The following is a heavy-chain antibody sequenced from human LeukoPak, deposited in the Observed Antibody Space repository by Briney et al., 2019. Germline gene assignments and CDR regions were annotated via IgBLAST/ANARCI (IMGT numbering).Heavy chain of an antibody. CDR2: FDPEDGET. J-gene: IGHJ4*02. V-gene: IGHV1-24*01. Sequence: ASVKVSCKVSGYTLTELSMHWVRQAPGKGLEWMGGFDPEDGETIYAQKFQGRVAMTEDTSTDTAYMELSSLRSEDTAVYYCATDKVYDSSGYYYGDFDYWGQGTLVTVSS. CDR3: ATDKVYDSSGYYYGDFDY. D-gene: IGHD3-22*01. CDR1: GYTLTELS.